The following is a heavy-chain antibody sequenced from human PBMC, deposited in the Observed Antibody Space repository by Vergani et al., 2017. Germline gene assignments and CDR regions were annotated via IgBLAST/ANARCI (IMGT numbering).Heavy chain of an antibody. D-gene: IGHD6-19*01. CDR2: ISSSSSYI. Sequence: EVQLVESGGGLVKPGGSLRLSCAASGFPFSSYSMNWVRQAPGKGLEWVSSISSSSSYIYYADSVKGRFTISRDNAKNSLYLQMNSLRAEDTAVYYCARDRYSSGLYWFDPWGQGTLVTVSS. V-gene: IGHV3-21*01. J-gene: IGHJ5*02. CDR3: ARDRYSSGLYWFDP. CDR1: GFPFSSYS.